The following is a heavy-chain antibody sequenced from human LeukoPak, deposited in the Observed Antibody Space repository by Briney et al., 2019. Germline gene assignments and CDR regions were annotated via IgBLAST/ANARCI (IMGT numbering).Heavy chain of an antibody. J-gene: IGHJ4*02. CDR3: ARESVRLRSFDY. CDR1: GGSISSSSYY. V-gene: IGHV4-39*07. D-gene: IGHD5-12*01. Sequence: SETLSLTCTVSGGSISSSSYYWGWIRQPPGKGLEWIGSIYYSGSTYYNPSLKSRVTISVDTSKNQFSLKLSSVTAADTAVYYCARESVRLRSFDYWGQGTLVTVSS. CDR2: IYYSGST.